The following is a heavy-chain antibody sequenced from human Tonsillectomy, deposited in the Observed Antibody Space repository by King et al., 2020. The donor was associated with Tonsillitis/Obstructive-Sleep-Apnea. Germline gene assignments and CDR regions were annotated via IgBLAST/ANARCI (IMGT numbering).Heavy chain of an antibody. J-gene: IGHJ6*03. Sequence: TLKESGPAVVKPTQTLTLTCTFSGFSLSTSGMSVNWIRQPPGKALEWLARIDWDDDKYYSTSLKTRLTISKDTSKNQVVLTVTNIDPVDTATYYCARALTAMVHMYYYMEFWGTGTTVTVS. CDR2: IDWDDDK. D-gene: IGHD5-18*01. CDR1: GFSLSTSGMS. V-gene: IGHV2-70*11. CDR3: ARALTAMVHMYYYMEF.